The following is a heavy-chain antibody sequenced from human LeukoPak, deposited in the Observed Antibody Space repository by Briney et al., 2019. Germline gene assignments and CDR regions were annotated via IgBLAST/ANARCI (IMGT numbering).Heavy chain of an antibody. V-gene: IGHV4-59*01. CDR2: IHYSGST. D-gene: IGHD4-11*01. CDR3: ARVIGNYSPDY. Sequence: SETLSLTCTVSGGSISGYYWSWIRQSPGKGLRWIGYIHYSGSTNYNPSLKSRITISVDTSKNQFSLRLSSVTAADTAMYYCARVIGNYSPDYWGQGILVTASS. J-gene: IGHJ4*02. CDR1: GGSISGYY.